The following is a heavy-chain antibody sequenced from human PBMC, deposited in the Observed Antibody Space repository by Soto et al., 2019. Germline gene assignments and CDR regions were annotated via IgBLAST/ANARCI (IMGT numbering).Heavy chain of an antibody. CDR3: ARYHWNDGAFDI. CDR1: GYTFTSYA. D-gene: IGHD1-1*01. Sequence: ASVKVSCKASGYTFTSYAMHWVRQAPGQRLEWMGWINAGNGNTKYSQKFQGRVTITRDTSASTAYMELSSLRSEDTAVYYCARYHWNDGAFDIWGQGTMVTVSS. CDR2: INAGNGNT. J-gene: IGHJ3*02. V-gene: IGHV1-3*01.